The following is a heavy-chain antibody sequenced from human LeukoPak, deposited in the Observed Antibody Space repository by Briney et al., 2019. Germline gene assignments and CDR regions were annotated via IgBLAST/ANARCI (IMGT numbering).Heavy chain of an antibody. D-gene: IGHD7-27*01. V-gene: IGHV3-33*06. Sequence: PGGSLRLPCAASGFTFSSYGMHWVRQAPGKGLEWVAVIWYDGSNKYYADSVKGRFTISRDNSKNTLYLQMNSLRAEDTAVYYCAKDGTGAYFDYWGQGTLVTVSS. CDR2: IWYDGSNK. CDR1: GFTFSSYG. J-gene: IGHJ4*02. CDR3: AKDGTGAYFDY.